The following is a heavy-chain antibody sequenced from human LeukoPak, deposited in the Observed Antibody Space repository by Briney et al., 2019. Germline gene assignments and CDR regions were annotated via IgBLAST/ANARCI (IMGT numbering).Heavy chain of an antibody. CDR2: ISRGSRTI. CDR1: GFTFSDYS. CDR3: ARDSYSSSRNDY. D-gene: IGHD6-13*01. Sequence: GGSVRLSCTASGFTFSDYSMNWVRQAPGKGLEWVSNISRGSRTIYYSDSVKGRFTIPRDNAKNSLYLQMNSLRTEDTAVYFCARDSYSSSRNDYWGQGTLVTVSS. V-gene: IGHV3-48*01. J-gene: IGHJ4*02.